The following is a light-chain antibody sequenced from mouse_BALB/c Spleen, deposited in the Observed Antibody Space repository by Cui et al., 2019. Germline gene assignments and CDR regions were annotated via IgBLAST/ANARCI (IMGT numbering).Light chain of an antibody. J-gene: IGKJ5*01. CDR3: QQWSSNPLT. V-gene: IGKV4-59*01. CDR1: SSVSY. Sequence: QIVITQSPAIMSASPGEKVTMTCSASSSVSYMHWYQQKSGTSPKRWIYDTSKLASGVPARFSGSGSGTSYSLTIRSMEAEDAATYYCQQWSSNPLTFGAGTKLELK. CDR2: DTS.